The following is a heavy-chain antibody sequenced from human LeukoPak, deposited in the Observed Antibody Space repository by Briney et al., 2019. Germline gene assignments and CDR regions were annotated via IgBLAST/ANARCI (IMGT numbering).Heavy chain of an antibody. J-gene: IGHJ4*02. CDR1: GGTFSSYA. V-gene: IGHV1-69*04. CDR3: ARGVSSVLSPDY. Sequence: PRASVKVSCKASGGTFSSYAISWVRQAPGQGLEWMGRIIPILGIANYAQKFQGRVTITADKSTSTAYMEPSSLRSEDTAVYYCARGVSSVLSPDYWGQGTLVTVSS. D-gene: IGHD6-19*01. CDR2: IIPILGIA.